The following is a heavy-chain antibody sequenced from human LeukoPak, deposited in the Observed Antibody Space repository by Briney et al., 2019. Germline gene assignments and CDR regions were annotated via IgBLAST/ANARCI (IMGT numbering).Heavy chain of an antibody. CDR2: IKEDGSDK. V-gene: IGHV3-7*01. CDR3: ARPRRGNSGDFFDL. Sequence: GGSLRLSCAASGFTFSDFWMTWVRQAPGKGLESVAYIKEDGSDKYYEDSVRGRFTISRDNAKSSLDLQMRSLRVEDTAVYYCARPRRGNSGDFFDLWGPENLVTVSS. J-gene: IGHJ4*02. D-gene: IGHD4-23*01. CDR1: GFTFSDFW.